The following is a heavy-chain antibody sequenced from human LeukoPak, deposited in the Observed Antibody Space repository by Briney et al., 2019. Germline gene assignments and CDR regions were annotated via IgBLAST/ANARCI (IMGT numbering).Heavy chain of an antibody. CDR3: ARGGYYGSGNDFRFDP. CDR1: GGSISSYS. D-gene: IGHD3-10*01. J-gene: IGHJ5*02. CDR2: MYTSGST. V-gene: IGHV4-4*07. Sequence: KPSETLSLTCSVSGGSISSYSWSWIRQPAVKGLEWIGRMYTSGSTKYNPSLKSRVTMSVDTSKNQFSLKLSSVTAADTAVYYCARGGYYGSGNDFRFDPWGQGTLVTVSS.